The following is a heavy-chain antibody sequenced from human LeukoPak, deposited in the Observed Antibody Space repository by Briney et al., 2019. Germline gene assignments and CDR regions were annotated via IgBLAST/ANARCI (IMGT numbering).Heavy chain of an antibody. D-gene: IGHD2-2*01. J-gene: IGHJ3*02. Sequence: SETLSLTCTVSGGSVSSYYWSWIRRPPGRGLEWIAYLSHSGSGDSNPSLTSRVTTLVDTSKNQFSLKLTSVTAADTAVYYCARARYANAWYAFDIWGHGTMVTVSS. CDR1: GGSVSSYY. CDR2: LSHSGSG. V-gene: IGHV4-59*02. CDR3: ARARYANAWYAFDI.